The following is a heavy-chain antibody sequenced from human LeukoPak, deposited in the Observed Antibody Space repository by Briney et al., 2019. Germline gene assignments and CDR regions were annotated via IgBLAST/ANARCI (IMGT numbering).Heavy chain of an antibody. Sequence: GGSLRLSCAASGFTFNDYGMSWVRQAPGKGLEWVSAINGNGGTTNYADSVKGRFTISRDSAKKSLHLQMNSLRAEDTAVYYCARDFGIAAAGSSFDYWGQGTLVTVSS. CDR2: INGNGGTT. CDR3: ARDFGIAAAGSSFDY. J-gene: IGHJ4*02. D-gene: IGHD6-13*01. V-gene: IGHV3-20*04. CDR1: GFTFNDYG.